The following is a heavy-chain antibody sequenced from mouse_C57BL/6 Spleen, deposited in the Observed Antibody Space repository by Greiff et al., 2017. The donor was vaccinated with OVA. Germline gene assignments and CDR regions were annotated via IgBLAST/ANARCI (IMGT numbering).Heavy chain of an antibody. CDR3: AREGDGYSWFAY. D-gene: IGHD2-3*01. J-gene: IGHJ3*01. CDR1: GFTFSSYA. V-gene: IGHV5-4*01. CDR2: ISDGGSYT. Sequence: EVNVVESGGGLVKPGGSLKLSCAASGFTFSSYAMSWVRQTPDKRLEWVATISDGGSYTYYPDNVKGRFTISRDNAKNNLYLQMSHLKSEDTAMYYCAREGDGYSWFAYWGQGTLVTVSA.